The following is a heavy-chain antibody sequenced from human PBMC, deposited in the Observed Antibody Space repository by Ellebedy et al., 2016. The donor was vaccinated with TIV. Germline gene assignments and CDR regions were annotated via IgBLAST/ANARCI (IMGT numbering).Heavy chain of an antibody. CDR3: ARGDGGSGYVDY. V-gene: IGHV4-4*07. J-gene: IGHJ4*02. CDR1: GGSISNYY. CDR2: IYASGTT. D-gene: IGHD3-3*01. Sequence: PSETLSLTCTVSGGSISNYYWSWVRQPAGKGLEWIGRIYASGTTHYNPSLKSRVTLSLDTSKNQFSLRLNSVTAADTARYYCARGDGGSGYVDYWGQGTLVTVSS.